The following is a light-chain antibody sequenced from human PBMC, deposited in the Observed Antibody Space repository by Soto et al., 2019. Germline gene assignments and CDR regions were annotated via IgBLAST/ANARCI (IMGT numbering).Light chain of an antibody. CDR2: GTS. CDR3: QHHHDSPPPWT. J-gene: IGKJ1*01. V-gene: IGKV3-20*01. CDR1: QSVSSTF. Sequence: EVVLTQSPGTLSLSPGEGATLSCRASQSVSSTFLAWYQQKPGQAPRLLIYGTSSRATGIPDRFSGSGSGTDFTLTISRREPEEFAVSYFQHHHDSPPPWTFGQGTQVEIK.